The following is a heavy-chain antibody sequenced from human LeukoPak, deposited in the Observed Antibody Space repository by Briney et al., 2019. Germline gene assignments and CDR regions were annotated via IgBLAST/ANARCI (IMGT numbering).Heavy chain of an antibody. D-gene: IGHD1-26*01. CDR2: INPTGGST. J-gene: IGHJ5*02. CDR3: ARDNSVGETAWWFDP. Sequence: ASVKVSCKASGYTFTSYYMHWVRQAPGQGLEWMGLINPTGGSTGYAQKFQGRVTMTRDMFTSTDYMELTSLTSDDTAVYYCARDNSVGETAWWFDPWGQGTLVTVSS. V-gene: IGHV1-46*01. CDR1: GYTFTSYY.